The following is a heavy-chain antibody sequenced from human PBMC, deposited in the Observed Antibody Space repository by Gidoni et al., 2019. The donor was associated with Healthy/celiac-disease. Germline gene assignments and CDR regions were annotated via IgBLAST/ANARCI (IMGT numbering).Heavy chain of an antibody. CDR2: IIPIFGTA. V-gene: IGHV1-69*01. CDR3: ARGRTISSSSSSGFDY. CDR1: GGTFSSYA. J-gene: IGHJ4*02. Sequence: QVQLVQSGAEVKKPGSSVKVSCRAYGGTFSSYAISWVRQAPGQGLAWMGGIIPIFGTANYAQKFQGRVTITADESTSTAYMGLSSLRSEDTAVYYCARGRTISSSSSSGFDYWGQGTLVTVSS. D-gene: IGHD6-6*01.